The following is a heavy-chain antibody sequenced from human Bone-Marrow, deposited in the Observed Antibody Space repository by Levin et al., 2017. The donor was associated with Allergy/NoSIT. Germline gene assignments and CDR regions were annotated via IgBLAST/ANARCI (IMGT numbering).Heavy chain of an antibody. J-gene: IGHJ4*02. D-gene: IGHD1-1*01. CDR3: ARLDGYSFDY. V-gene: IGHV4-31*03. CDR1: GGSIPPAGYH. Sequence: SCTVSGGSIPPAGYHWTWIRQYPGKGLEWIGYISYRGSTYFNPSLKSRLTMSIDTSEQHFSLNLTSVSAADTAIYYCARLDGYSFDYWGQGALVTVSS. CDR2: ISYRGST.